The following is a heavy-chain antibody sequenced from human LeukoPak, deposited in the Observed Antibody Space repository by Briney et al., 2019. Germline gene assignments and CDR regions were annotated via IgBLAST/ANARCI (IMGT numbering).Heavy chain of an antibody. CDR1: GGSISSHY. V-gene: IGHV4-59*08. Sequence: SETLSLTCTVSGGSISSHYWSWIRQPPGKGLEWIGCIYYSGNTNYNPSLESRVTISVDTSKNQFPLKLSSVTAADTAVYYCARHQLRGFLDDNWGQGTLVTVSS. CDR3: ARHQLRGFLDDN. J-gene: IGHJ4*02. D-gene: IGHD3-10*01. CDR2: IYYSGNT.